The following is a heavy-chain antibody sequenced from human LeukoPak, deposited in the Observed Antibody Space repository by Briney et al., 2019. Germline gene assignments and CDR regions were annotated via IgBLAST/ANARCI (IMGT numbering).Heavy chain of an antibody. V-gene: IGHV1-2*06. CDR1: GYTFTGYY. CDR3: ARDSSVAATLDY. D-gene: IGHD6-19*01. CDR2: INPNSGGT. Sequence: ASVKVSCKASGYTFTGYYMHWVRQAPGQGLEWMGRINPNSGGTNYAQKFQGRVTMTRDTSISTAYMELSRPRSDDTAVYYCARDSSVAATLDYWGQGTLVTVSS. J-gene: IGHJ4*02.